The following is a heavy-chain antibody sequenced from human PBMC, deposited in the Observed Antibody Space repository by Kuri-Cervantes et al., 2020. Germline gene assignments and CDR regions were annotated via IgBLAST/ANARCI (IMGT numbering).Heavy chain of an antibody. CDR1: GYTFTSYA. J-gene: IGHJ4*02. D-gene: IGHD3-22*01. Sequence: ASVKVSCKASGYTFTSYAMHWVRQAPGQRLEWMGWINAGNGNTKYSQKFQGRVTITGDTSASTAYMELSSLRSEDTAVYYCARNYYDSSGYDYWGQGTLVTVSS. V-gene: IGHV1-3*01. CDR3: ARNYYDSSGYDY. CDR2: INAGNGNT.